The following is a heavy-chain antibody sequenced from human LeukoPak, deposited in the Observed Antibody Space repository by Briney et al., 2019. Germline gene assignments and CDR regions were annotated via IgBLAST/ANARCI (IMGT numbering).Heavy chain of an antibody. J-gene: IGHJ4*02. V-gene: IGHV4-4*07. D-gene: IGHD3-22*01. CDR1: GGSISSYY. CDR2: IYTSGST. CDR3: ARDLPDYYDSSGYSHFDY. Sequence: PSETLSLTCTVSGGSISSYYWSWIRQPAGKGLEWIGRIYTSGSTNYNPSLKSRVTMSVDTSKNQFSLKLISVTAADTAVYYCARDLPDYYDSSGYSHFDYWGQGTLVTVSS.